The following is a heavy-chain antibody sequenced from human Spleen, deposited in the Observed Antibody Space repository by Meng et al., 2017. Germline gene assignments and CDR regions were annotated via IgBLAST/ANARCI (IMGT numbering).Heavy chain of an antibody. Sequence: VQPQPWGPGVLKPSETLSLTCAVYGGSFSGYYWSWIRQPPGKGLEWIGEINHSGSTNYNPSLKSRVTISVDTSKNQFSLKLSSVTAADTAVYYCARGPKNYYDSSGYYYFFDYWGQGTLVTVSS. CDR3: ARGPKNYYDSSGYYYFFDY. CDR1: GGSFSGYY. V-gene: IGHV4-34*01. J-gene: IGHJ4*02. CDR2: INHSGST. D-gene: IGHD3-22*01.